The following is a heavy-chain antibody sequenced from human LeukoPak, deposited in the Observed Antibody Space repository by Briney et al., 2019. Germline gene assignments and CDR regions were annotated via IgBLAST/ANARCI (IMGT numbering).Heavy chain of an antibody. CDR2: IYYSGST. Sequence: SETLSLTCTVSGGSISSSSYYWGWIRQPPGKGLEWIGSIYYSGSTYYNPSLKSRVTISVDTSKNQFSLKLSSVTAADTAVYYCARDFFAFGGVIALLDYWGQGTLVTVSS. CDR3: ARDFFAFGGVIALLDY. V-gene: IGHV4-39*07. J-gene: IGHJ4*02. D-gene: IGHD3-16*02. CDR1: GGSISSSSYY.